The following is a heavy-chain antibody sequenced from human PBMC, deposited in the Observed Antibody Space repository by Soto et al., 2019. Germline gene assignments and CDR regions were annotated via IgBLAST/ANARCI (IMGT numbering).Heavy chain of an antibody. V-gene: IGHV1-69*13. CDR2: IIPIFGTA. CDR1: GGTFSSYA. Sequence: PSVKVSCKASGGTFSSYAISWVRQAPGQGLEWMGGIIPIFGTANYAQKFQGRVTITADESTSTAYMELSSLRSEDTAVYYCARSQGYYDSSGYYYRNWFDPWGQGTLVTVSS. CDR3: ARSQGYYDSSGYYYRNWFDP. J-gene: IGHJ5*02. D-gene: IGHD3-22*01.